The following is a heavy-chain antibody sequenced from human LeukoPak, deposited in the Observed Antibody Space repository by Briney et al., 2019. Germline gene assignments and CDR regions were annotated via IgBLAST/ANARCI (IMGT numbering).Heavy chain of an antibody. CDR3: ASMLGSGSGTYLFEF. D-gene: IGHD3-10*01. J-gene: IGHJ4*02. CDR1: GGSISSYY. CDR2: IYYSGST. Sequence: SETLSLTCTVSGGSISSYYWSWIRQPPGKGLEWIGYIYYSGSTNYNPSLKSRVTISLDTSKNQFSLRLSSVTAADTAVYYCASMLGSGSGTYLFEFWGQGTLVTVSS. V-gene: IGHV4-59*01.